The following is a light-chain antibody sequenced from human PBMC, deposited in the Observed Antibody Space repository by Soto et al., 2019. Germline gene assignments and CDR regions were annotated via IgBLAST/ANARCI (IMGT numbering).Light chain of an antibody. V-gene: IGLV2-14*03. CDR1: SSDVCGFNY. CDR2: DVT. J-gene: IGLJ1*01. CDR3: NSYTSSSPYV. Sequence: QSALTQPASVSGSPGQSITTSCTGTSSDVCGFNYVSWYQQHPGKAPKLMIYDVTNRPSGVSYRFSGSKSGNTASLTISGLQAEDEADYYCNSYTSSSPYVFGTG.